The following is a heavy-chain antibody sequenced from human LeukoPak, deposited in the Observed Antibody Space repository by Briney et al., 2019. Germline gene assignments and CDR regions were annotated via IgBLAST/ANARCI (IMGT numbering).Heavy chain of an antibody. CDR1: GGSISTGTYF. CDR3: ARVSGGY. V-gene: IGHV4-39*01. Sequence: SETLSLTCTVSGGSISTGTYFWGWIRQPPGKGLEWIASISYSGSTHYNPSLKSRVTISADTSKNQFSLKLSSVTAADTAVYYCARVSGGYWGQGTLVTVSS. D-gene: IGHD3-10*01. CDR2: ISYSGST. J-gene: IGHJ4*02.